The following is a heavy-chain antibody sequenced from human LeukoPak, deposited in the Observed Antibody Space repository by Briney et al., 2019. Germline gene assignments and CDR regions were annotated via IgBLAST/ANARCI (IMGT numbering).Heavy chain of an antibody. J-gene: IGHJ4*02. D-gene: IGHD1-26*01. CDR2: IYHSGST. V-gene: IGHV4-39*07. CDR3: ARAWAPIVGAYFDY. CDR1: GGSISSYY. Sequence: SETLSLTCTVSGGSISSYYWGWIRQPPGKGLKWIGSIYHSGSTYYNPSLKSRVTISLDTSKNQFSLKLSSVTAADTAVYYCARAWAPIVGAYFDYWGQGTLVTVSS.